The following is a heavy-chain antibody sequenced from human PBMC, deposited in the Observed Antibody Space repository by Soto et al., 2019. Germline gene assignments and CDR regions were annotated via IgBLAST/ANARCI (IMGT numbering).Heavy chain of an antibody. CDR3: ARDQGRRSWYWDYYYYGMDV. V-gene: IGHV1-18*01. J-gene: IGHJ6*02. CDR2: ISAYNGNT. Sequence: QVQLVQSGAEVKKPGASVKVSCKASGYTFTSYGISWVRQAPGQGLEWMGWISAYNGNTNYAQKLQGRVTMTTDTSTSTAYMELRSLRSDDTAVYYCARDQGRRSWYWDYYYYGMDVWGQGTTVTVSS. CDR1: GYTFTSYG. D-gene: IGHD6-13*01.